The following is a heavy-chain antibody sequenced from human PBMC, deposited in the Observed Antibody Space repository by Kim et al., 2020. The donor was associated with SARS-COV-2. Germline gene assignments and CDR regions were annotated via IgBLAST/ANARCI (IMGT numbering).Heavy chain of an antibody. J-gene: IGHJ4*02. V-gene: IGHV3-23*03. D-gene: IGHD6-13*01. CDR3: AKGLYSSSWYADY. Sequence: YYADSVKGRFTISRDNSKNTLYLQMNSLRAEDTAVYYCAKGLYSSSWYADYRGQGTLVTVSS.